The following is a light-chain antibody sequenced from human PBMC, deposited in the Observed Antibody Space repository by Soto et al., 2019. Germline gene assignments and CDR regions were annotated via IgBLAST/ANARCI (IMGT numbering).Light chain of an antibody. V-gene: IGLV1-44*01. Sequence: QSALTQPPSASGTPGQRVTISCSGSSSNIGSNTVNWYQQLPGTAPKLLIYSNNQRPSGVPDRFSGSKSGTSASLAISGLQSEDEAEYYCAAWDDSLNGYWVFGGGTKLTVL. J-gene: IGLJ3*02. CDR3: AAWDDSLNGYWV. CDR1: SSNIGSNT. CDR2: SNN.